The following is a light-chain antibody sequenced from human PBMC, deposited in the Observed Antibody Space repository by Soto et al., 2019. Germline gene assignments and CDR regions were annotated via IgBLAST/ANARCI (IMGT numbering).Light chain of an antibody. CDR3: QQYTNWPRT. Sequence: EIVVTQSPATLSVAQGGRARLSCRASQSVSSNLAWYQQKPGQAPRLLIYGASTRATGIPDRFSGSGSGTEFTLTISSLQSEDFAVYYCQQYTNWPRTFGQGTKVDIK. V-gene: IGKV3-15*01. CDR1: QSVSSN. J-gene: IGKJ1*01. CDR2: GAS.